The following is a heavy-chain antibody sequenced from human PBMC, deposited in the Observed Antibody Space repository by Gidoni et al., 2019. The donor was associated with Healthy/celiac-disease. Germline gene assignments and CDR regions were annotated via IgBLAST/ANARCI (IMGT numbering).Heavy chain of an antibody. CDR3: ARAYSSSSKSSNYYYYGMDV. J-gene: IGHJ6*02. CDR1: GFTFSSYG. CDR2: IWYDGSNK. D-gene: IGHD6-6*01. V-gene: IGHV3-33*01. Sequence: QVQLVESGGGVVQPGRSLRLSCAASGFTFSSYGMHWVRQAPGKGLEWVAVIWYDGSNKYYADSVKGRFTISRDNSKNTLYLQMNSLRAEDTAVYYCARAYSSSSKSSNYYYYGMDVWGQGTTVTVSS.